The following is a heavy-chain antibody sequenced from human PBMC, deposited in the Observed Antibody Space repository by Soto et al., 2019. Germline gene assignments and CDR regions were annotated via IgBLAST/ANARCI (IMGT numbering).Heavy chain of an antibody. CDR3: AKSIEGGPMDV. CDR1: GYTFSNHW. J-gene: IGHJ6*02. Sequence: GESLKISCQGSGYTFSNHWINWVRLAPGKGLEWMGIIFPRDSDTRYSPSLQGQVIISVDKSTNTAYLRWTRLTASDTAIYYCAKSIEGGPMDVWGQGTTVT. V-gene: IGHV5-51*01. D-gene: IGHD1-26*01. CDR2: IFPRDSDT.